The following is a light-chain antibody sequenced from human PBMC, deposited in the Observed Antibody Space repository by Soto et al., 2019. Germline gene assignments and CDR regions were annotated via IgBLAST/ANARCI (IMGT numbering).Light chain of an antibody. CDR3: QQYYSYPLIT. Sequence: IQVTQTPSSLSASLGDRVTITCRASQGISSYLAWYQQKPGKAPKLLIYAASTLQSGVPSRFSGSGSGTDFTLTISCLQSEDFATYYCQQYYSYPLITFGQGTRL. CDR1: QGISSY. CDR2: AAS. J-gene: IGKJ5*01. V-gene: IGKV1-8*01.